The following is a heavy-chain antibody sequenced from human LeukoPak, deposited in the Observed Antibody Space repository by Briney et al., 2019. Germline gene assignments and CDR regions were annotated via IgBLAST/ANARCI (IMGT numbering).Heavy chain of an antibody. J-gene: IGHJ4*02. CDR2: IIPILGTA. V-gene: IGHV1-69*05. CDR1: VGTFSSYA. Sequence: SVKVSCKASVGTFSSYAISWVRQAPGQGLEWMGRIIPILGTANYAQKFRGRVTITTDESTTTSYMHLSRLRAQDTAVYYCGRGRYCSGGSCLLHYGDYEYLGQGNLVTRSS. CDR3: GRGRYCSGGSCLLHYGDYEY. D-gene: IGHD2-15*01.